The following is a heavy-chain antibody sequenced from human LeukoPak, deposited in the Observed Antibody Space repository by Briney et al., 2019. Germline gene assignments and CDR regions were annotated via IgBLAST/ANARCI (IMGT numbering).Heavy chain of an antibody. D-gene: IGHD6-19*01. Sequence: SETLSLTCTVSGDSISSSSYYWGWIRQPPGKGLEWIGSIFYSGITYHNPSLKSRVTISVDTSKNQFSLKLSSVTAADKAVYYCARLSNSGWANFDYWGQGTLVTVSS. CDR2: IFYSGIT. CDR1: GDSISSSSYY. V-gene: IGHV4-39*01. J-gene: IGHJ4*02. CDR3: ARLSNSGWANFDY.